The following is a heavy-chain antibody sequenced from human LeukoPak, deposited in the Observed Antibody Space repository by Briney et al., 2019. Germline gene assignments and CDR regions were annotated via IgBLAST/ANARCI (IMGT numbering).Heavy chain of an antibody. D-gene: IGHD2-2*01. J-gene: IGHJ6*03. Sequence: GGSLRLSCAASGFTLCNAWMSWVRQAPGKGLEWVGRIKSKTDGGTTDYAAPVKGRFTISRDASKITMYMQMNSLKTEDTAVYNCTDLVVELYYYYMSVAGKRTSVSVSS. V-gene: IGHV3-15*01. CDR3: TDLVVELYYYYMSV. CDR1: GFTLCNAW. CDR2: IKSKTDGGTT.